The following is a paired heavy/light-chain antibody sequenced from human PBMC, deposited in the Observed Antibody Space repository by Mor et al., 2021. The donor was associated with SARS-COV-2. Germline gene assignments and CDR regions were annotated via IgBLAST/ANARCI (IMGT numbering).Light chain of an antibody. Sequence: VMTQSPDSLAVSLGERATINCKSSQSILSSSNNQNYLAWYQQKPGQPPKLLIYWASTRESGVPDRFSGSGSGTDFTLTISSLQAEDVAVYYCQQYYDSWTFGQGTKVEIK. J-gene: IGKJ1*01. CDR1: QSILSSSNNQNY. V-gene: IGKV4-1*01. CDR2: WAS. CDR3: QQYYDSWT.
Heavy chain of an antibody. CDR3: AKEKGSSAFGDY. V-gene: IGHV3-23*01. CDR2: ISGSGDNT. CDR1: GFTFSSHA. Sequence: EVQLLESGGGLVQPGGSLRLSCAASGFTFSSHAMSWVRQAPGKGLEWVSAISGSGDNTYYADSVKGRFSISRDNSKNTVYLQMNSLRAEDTAVYYCAKEKGSSAFGDYWGQGTLVTVSS. J-gene: IGHJ4*02. D-gene: IGHD3-3*01.